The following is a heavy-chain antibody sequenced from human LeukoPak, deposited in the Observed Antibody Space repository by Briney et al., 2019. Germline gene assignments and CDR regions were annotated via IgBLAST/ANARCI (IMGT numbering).Heavy chain of an antibody. CDR1: GGSFSGYY. CDR3: ARDDYRNAFDI. Sequence: SETLSLTCAVYGGSFSGYYWSWIRQSPGKGLEWIGEINHSGSTNYNPSLKSRVTISVDTSKNQFSLKLSSVTAADTAVYYCARDDYRNAFDIWGQGTMVTVSS. CDR2: INHSGST. D-gene: IGHD5-12*01. V-gene: IGHV4-34*01. J-gene: IGHJ3*02.